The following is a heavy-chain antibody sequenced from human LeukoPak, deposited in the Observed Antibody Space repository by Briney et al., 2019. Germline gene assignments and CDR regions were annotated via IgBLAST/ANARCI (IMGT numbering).Heavy chain of an antibody. J-gene: IGHJ4*02. Sequence: GGSLRLSCAASGFTFSSYSMNWVSQAPGKGLAWISYIGTDISTIYYADSVKGRFTISRDNAKNSLYLQMNSLRAEDTAVYYCASEAYWGSYRPYYFDYWGQGTLVTVSS. CDR1: GFTFSSYS. D-gene: IGHD3-16*02. V-gene: IGHV3-48*01. CDR2: IGTDISTI. CDR3: ASEAYWGSYRPYYFDY.